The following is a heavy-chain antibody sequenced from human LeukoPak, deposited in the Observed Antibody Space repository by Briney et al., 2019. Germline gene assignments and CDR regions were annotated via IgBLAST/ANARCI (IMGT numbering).Heavy chain of an antibody. J-gene: IGHJ5*02. Sequence: GASVKVSCKSSGYTYTVYYMYWVRQAPGQGLECMGRINPNSGDTDYAQNFQGRDTKTRDTSISTAYMELTNLGSDDTAVYYCARGYCSGGTCYLVENWFDPWGQGTLVTVSS. CDR3: ARGYCSGGTCYLVENWFDP. V-gene: IGHV1-2*06. CDR2: INPNSGDT. D-gene: IGHD2-15*01. CDR1: GYTYTVYY.